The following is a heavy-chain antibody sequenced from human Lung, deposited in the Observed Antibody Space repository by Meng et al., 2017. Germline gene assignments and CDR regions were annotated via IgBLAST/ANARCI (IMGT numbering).Heavy chain of an antibody. CDR2: INHSGST. CDR3: ARGPTTMAHDFDY. V-gene: IGHV4-34*01. CDR1: GGSFSDSY. Sequence: QGHVPQWGAGLLKPSETLSLTCVVSGGSFSDSYWSWIRQPPGKGLEWIGEINHSGSTNYNPSLESRATISVDTSQNNLSLKLSSVTAADSAVYYCARGPTTMAHDFDYWGQGTLVTVSS. D-gene: IGHD4-11*01. J-gene: IGHJ4*02.